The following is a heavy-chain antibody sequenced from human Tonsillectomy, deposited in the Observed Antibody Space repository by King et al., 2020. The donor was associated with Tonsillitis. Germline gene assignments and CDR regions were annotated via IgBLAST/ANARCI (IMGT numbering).Heavy chain of an antibody. CDR3: ARAPMVRGVITRFDY. Sequence: QLVQSGGGLVQPGGSLRLSCAASGVTFSRDSMSWVRQAPGKGLEWVSYIDSRSDRIYYADSVKGRFTISRDNARNSLYLQMHSLRAEDTALYYCARAPMVRGVITRFDYWGQGTLVTVSS. J-gene: IGHJ4*02. CDR1: GVTFSRDS. CDR2: IDSRSDRI. D-gene: IGHD3-10*01. V-gene: IGHV3-48*01.